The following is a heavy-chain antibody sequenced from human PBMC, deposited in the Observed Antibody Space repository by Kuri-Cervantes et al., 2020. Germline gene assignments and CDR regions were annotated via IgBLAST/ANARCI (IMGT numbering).Heavy chain of an antibody. CDR3: ARGDSSGWFVDY. V-gene: IGHV4-30-4*01. J-gene: IGHJ4*02. D-gene: IGHD6-19*01. CDR1: GGSISSGDYY. Sequence: SETLSLTCTVSGGSISSGDYYWSWIRQPPGKGLEWIGYIYYSGSTYYNPSLKSRVTISVDKSKNQFSPKLNSVTAADTAVYYCARGDSSGWFVDYWGQGTLVTVSS. CDR2: IYYSGST.